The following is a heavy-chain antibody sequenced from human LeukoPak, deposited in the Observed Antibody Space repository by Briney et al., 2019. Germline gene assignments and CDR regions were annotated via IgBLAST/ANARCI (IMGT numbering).Heavy chain of an antibody. V-gene: IGHV3-23*01. CDR2: ISGNAGKT. Sequence: GGSLRLSWAASGFTFSEYGMSWVRQAPGKGLEWVSAISGNAGKTYYADSVKGRFTISRDNSKNTLFLQMNSLRAEDTAVYYCAKNSGWPLDYYYYGMDVWGQGTTVTVSS. CDR1: GFTFSEYG. J-gene: IGHJ6*02. D-gene: IGHD6-19*01. CDR3: AKNSGWPLDYYYYGMDV.